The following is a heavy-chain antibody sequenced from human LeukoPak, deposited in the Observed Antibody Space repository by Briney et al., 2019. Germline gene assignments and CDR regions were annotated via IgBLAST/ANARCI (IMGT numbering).Heavy chain of an antibody. Sequence: PGGSLRLSCAASGFTFSSYWMSWVRQAPGKGLEWVANIKQDGSEIHYVDSVKGRFTISRDNAKTSLYLQMNSLRADDTAVYYCARDPVYGGNSGFDYWGRGILVTVSS. CDR3: ARDPVYGGNSGFDY. D-gene: IGHD4-23*01. J-gene: IGHJ4*02. V-gene: IGHV3-7*01. CDR2: IKQDGSEI. CDR1: GFTFSSYW.